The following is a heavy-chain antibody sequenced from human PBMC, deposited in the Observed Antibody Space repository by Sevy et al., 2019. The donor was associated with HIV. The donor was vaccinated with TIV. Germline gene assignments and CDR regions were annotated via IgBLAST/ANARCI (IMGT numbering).Heavy chain of an antibody. CDR1: GFTFSSYA. V-gene: IGHV3-30-3*01. CDR2: IPYDGSNK. CDR3: ARKPGGNDAFDI. J-gene: IGHJ3*02. Sequence: GGSLRLSCAASGFTFSSYAMHWVRQAPGKGLEWVAVIPYDGSNKYYADSVKGRFTISRDNSKNTLYLQMNSLRAEDTAVYYCARKPGGNDAFDIWGQGTMVTVSS. D-gene: IGHD3-16*01.